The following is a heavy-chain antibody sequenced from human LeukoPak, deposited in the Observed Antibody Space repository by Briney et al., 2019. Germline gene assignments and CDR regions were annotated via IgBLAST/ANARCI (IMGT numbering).Heavy chain of an antibody. CDR3: ARTPIYYFDNSGYYN. Sequence: KSSETLSLTCAVYGGSFSGYYWSWIRQPAGKGLEWIGLIYSSGSTSYNPSLKSRVTMSVDTSKKQFSLRLSSVTAADTAVYYCARTPIYYFDNSGYYNWGQGTLVTVSS. V-gene: IGHV4-59*10. D-gene: IGHD3-22*01. CDR1: GGSFSGYY. J-gene: IGHJ4*02. CDR2: IYSSGST.